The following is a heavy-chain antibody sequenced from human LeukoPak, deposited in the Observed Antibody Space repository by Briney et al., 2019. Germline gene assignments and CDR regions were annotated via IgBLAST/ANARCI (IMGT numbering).Heavy chain of an antibody. Sequence: PSETLSLTCTVSGGSISNSGYYWGWIRQPPGKGLEWIGSIYYTGNTYYNPSLNSRVTISVDTSKNQFSLKLSSVTDADTAIYYCARLISGWYVIYWGQGTLVTVSS. V-gene: IGHV4-39*01. J-gene: IGHJ4*02. CDR1: GGSISNSGYY. CDR2: IYYTGNT. CDR3: ARLISGWYVIY. D-gene: IGHD6-19*01.